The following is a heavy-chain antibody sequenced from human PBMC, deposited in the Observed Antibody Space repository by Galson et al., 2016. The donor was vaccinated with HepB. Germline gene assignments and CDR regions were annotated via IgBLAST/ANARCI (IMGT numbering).Heavy chain of an antibody. D-gene: IGHD3-9*01. J-gene: IGHJ4*02. CDR2: ISDNSRTI. Sequence: SLRLSCAASGFSFNKYNMNWVRQAPGKGLEWVSYISDNSRTIYYADSVKGRFTISRDNAKRSLYLQMNSLRAEDTAAYYCARDVGAGYYSFDYWGQGSLVTVSS. V-gene: IGHV3-48*04. CDR3: ARDVGAGYYSFDY. CDR1: GFSFNKYN.